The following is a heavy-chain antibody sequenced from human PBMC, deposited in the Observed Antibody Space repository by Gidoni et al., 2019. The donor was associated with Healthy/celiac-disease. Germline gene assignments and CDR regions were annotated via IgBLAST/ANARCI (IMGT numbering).Heavy chain of an antibody. CDR2: ISYDGSNK. D-gene: IGHD3-10*01. CDR3: ASTPPGSYQNYYYYYGMDV. CDR1: GFTFSSYA. V-gene: IGHV3-30*04. J-gene: IGHJ6*02. Sequence: QVQLVESGGGVVQPGRSLRLSCAASGFTFSSYAMHWVRQAPGKGLEWVAVISYDGSNKYYADSVKGRFTISRDNSKNTLYLQMNSLRAEDTAVYYCASTPPGSYQNYYYYYGMDVWGQGTTVTVSS.